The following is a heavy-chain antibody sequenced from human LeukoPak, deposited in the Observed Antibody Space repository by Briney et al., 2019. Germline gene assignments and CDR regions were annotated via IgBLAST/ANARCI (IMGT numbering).Heavy chain of an antibody. J-gene: IGHJ4*02. Sequence: PGGSLRLSCAASGFTFSSYAMHWVRQAPGKGLEWVAVTSYDGSNKYYADSVKGRFTISRDNSKNTLYLQMNSLRAEDTAVYYCARDLKPGYYSSSSQPVFGYWGQGTLVTVSS. CDR2: TSYDGSNK. D-gene: IGHD6-6*01. CDR1: GFTFSSYA. V-gene: IGHV3-30*04. CDR3: ARDLKPGYYSSSSQPVFGY.